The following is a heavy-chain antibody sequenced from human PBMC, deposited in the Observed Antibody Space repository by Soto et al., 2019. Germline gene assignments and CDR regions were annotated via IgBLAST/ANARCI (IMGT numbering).Heavy chain of an antibody. CDR3: ARLASGSDDY. CDR1: GGTFSTYI. CDR2: IIPMVGIA. D-gene: IGHD1-26*01. J-gene: IGHJ4*02. Sequence: QVQLVQSGAEVKKPGSSVRVSCKASGGTFSTYIISWVRQAPGQGLEWMGRIIPMVGIAIYAQKFQGRITITADKSTSIACLEVTSLRNEDTAVYYSARLASGSDDYWGQGTRITVSS. V-gene: IGHV1-69*02.